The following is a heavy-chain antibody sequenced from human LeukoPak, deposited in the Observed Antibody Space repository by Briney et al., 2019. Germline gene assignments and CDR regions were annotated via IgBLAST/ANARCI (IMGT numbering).Heavy chain of an antibody. CDR1: GFTFSSYW. Sequence: GGSLRLSCAASGFTFSSYWMNWARQAPGKGLEWVASINHGGNVNYYVDSVKGRFTISRDNAKNSLYLQMSNLRAEDTAVYFCARGGGLDVWDQGATVTVSS. CDR3: ARGGGLDV. CDR2: INHGGNVN. V-gene: IGHV3-7*03. J-gene: IGHJ6*02. D-gene: IGHD3-16*01.